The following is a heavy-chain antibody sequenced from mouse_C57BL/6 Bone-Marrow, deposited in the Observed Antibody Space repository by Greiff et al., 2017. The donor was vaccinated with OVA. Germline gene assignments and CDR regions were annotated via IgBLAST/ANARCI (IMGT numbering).Heavy chain of an antibody. J-gene: IGHJ3*01. CDR1: GYTFTSYW. Sequence: QVQLKQPGAELVMPGASVKLSCKASGYTFTSYWMHWVKQRPGQGLEWIGEIDPSDSYTNYNQKFKGKSTLTVDKSSSTAYMQLSSLTSEDSAVYYCAREGLREGSSFAYWGQGTLVTVSA. V-gene: IGHV1-69*01. CDR3: AREGLREGSSFAY. CDR2: IDPSDSYT. D-gene: IGHD2-4*01.